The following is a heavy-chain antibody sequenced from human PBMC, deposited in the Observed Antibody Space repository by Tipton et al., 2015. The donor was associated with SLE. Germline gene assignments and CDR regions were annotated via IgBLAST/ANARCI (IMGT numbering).Heavy chain of an antibody. CDR3: ARAPYCGADCHPDGFDV. CDR2: INHSGTT. CDR1: GASISNYY. D-gene: IGHD2-21*02. Sequence: TLSLTCTVSGASISNYYWGWIRQPPGKGLEWIGYINHSGTTNYNPSLKSRVTILIDRSKNQFSLNLKSVTAADTAVYYCARAPYCGADCHPDGFDVWGQGTMVTVSS. V-gene: IGHV4-59*12. J-gene: IGHJ3*01.